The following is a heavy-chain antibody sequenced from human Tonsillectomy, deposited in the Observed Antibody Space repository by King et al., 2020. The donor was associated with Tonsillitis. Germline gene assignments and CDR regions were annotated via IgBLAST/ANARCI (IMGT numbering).Heavy chain of an antibody. CDR1: GGTFSAYG. V-gene: IGHV1-69*06. Sequence: AQLVQSGAEVKKPGSSVKVSCKASGGTFSAYGISWVRQAPGQGLEWVGGIIPIFGSAHNTQKFQGRGTITADKSTSTAYMELSSLRSEDTAVYYCAAGYYDSSGYSFYYYYYIDVWGKGTTVTVSS. D-gene: IGHD3-22*01. CDR3: AAGYYDSSGYSFYYYYYIDV. CDR2: IIPIFGSA. J-gene: IGHJ6*03.